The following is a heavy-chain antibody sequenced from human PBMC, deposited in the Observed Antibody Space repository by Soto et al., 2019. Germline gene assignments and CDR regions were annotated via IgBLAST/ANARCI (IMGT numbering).Heavy chain of an antibody. D-gene: IGHD5-18*01. V-gene: IGHV3-33*01. CDR2: IWDDGSNK. CDR3: ARDEVDTAMVNPLGY. J-gene: IGHJ4*02. Sequence: QVQLVESGGGVVQPGRSLRLSCAASGFTFSSYGMHWVRQAPGKGLEWVAVIWDDGSNKYYADSVKGRFTISRDNSKNPLYLQMNSLSAEDPAVYYCARDEVDTAMVNPLGYWGQGTLVTVSS. CDR1: GFTFSSYG.